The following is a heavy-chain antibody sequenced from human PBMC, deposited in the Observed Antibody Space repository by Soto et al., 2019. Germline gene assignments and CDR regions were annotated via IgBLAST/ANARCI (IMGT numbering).Heavy chain of an antibody. CDR3: ARNRRENTGSGSYYSPYYYYYMDV. J-gene: IGHJ6*03. D-gene: IGHD3-10*01. CDR1: GFTFSSYW. V-gene: IGHV3-7*01. Sequence: GGSLRLSCAASGFTFSSYWMSWVRQAPGKGLEWVTNIKQDGSEKYYVDSVKGRFTISRDNAKNSLYLQMNSLRAEDTAVYYCARNRRENTGSGSYYSPYYYYYMDVWGKGTTVTVSS. CDR2: IKQDGSEK.